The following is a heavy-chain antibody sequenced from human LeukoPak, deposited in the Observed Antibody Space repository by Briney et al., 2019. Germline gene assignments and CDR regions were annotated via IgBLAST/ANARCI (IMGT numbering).Heavy chain of an antibody. CDR1: GGSISSGDYY. CDR2: IYYSGST. CDR3: AREGTYYDFWSGYSEYYFDY. V-gene: IGHV4-30-4*08. Sequence: SQTLSLTCTVSGGSISSGDYYRSWIRQPPGKGLEWIGYIYYSGSTYYNPSLKSRVTISVDTSKNQFSLKLSSVAAADTAVYYCAREGTYYDFWSGYSEYYFDYWGQGTLVTVSS. J-gene: IGHJ4*02. D-gene: IGHD3-3*01.